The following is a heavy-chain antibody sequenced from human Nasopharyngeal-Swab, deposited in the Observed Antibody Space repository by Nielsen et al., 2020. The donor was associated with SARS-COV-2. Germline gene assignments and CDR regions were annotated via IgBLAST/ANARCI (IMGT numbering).Heavy chain of an antibody. Sequence: WVRQAPGQGLEWMGRINPNSGGTNYAQKFQGRVTMTRDTSISTVYMGLSRLRSDDTAVYYCAYTERWLKGRFDYWGQGTLVTVSS. CDR3: AYTERWLKGRFDY. D-gene: IGHD5-24*01. V-gene: IGHV1-2*06. CDR2: INPNSGGT. J-gene: IGHJ4*02.